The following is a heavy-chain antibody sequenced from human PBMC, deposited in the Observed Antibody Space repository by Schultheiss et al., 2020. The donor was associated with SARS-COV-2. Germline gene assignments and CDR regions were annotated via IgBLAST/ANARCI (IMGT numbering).Heavy chain of an antibody. CDR1: GFTFSSYA. Sequence: GGSLRLSCAASGFTFSSYAMHWVRQAPGKGLEWVAVISFDGSDKYYADSVKGRFTISRDNSKNTLSLQMNSLRADDTAVYYCASRAATSPYYYYGMDVWGQGTTVTVSS. J-gene: IGHJ6*02. D-gene: IGHD2-15*01. CDR3: ASRAATSPYYYYGMDV. V-gene: IGHV3-30*07. CDR2: ISFDGSDK.